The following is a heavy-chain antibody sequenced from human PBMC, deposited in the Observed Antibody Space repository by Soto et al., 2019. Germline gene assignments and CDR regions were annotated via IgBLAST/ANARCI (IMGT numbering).Heavy chain of an antibody. J-gene: IGHJ4*02. Sequence: QITLKESGPTLVKPTQTLTLTCTFSGFALSTSGVGVGWIRQPPGKALEWLALIYWDDDKRYSSSLNSRLTITKDTSKNQVVLTMTNMDPVDTATYYCAHSRPPRLLDYWGQGTLVTVSS. CDR3: AHSRPPRLLDY. D-gene: IGHD6-6*01. CDR1: GFALSTSGVG. CDR2: IYWDDDK. V-gene: IGHV2-5*02.